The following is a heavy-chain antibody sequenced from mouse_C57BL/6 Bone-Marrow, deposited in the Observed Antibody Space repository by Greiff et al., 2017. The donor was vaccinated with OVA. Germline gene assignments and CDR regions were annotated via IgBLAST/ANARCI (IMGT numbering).Heavy chain of an antibody. D-gene: IGHD1-1*01. CDR2: ISNGGGST. V-gene: IGHV5-12*01. CDR1: GFTFSDYY. CDR3: ARHDYYYGSSFYAMDY. J-gene: IGHJ4*01. Sequence: EVHLVESGGGLVQPGGSLKLSCAASGFTFSDYYMYWVRQTPEKRLEWVAYISNGGGSTYYPDTVKGRFTISRDNAKNTLYLQMSRLKSEDTAMYYCARHDYYYGSSFYAMDYWGQGTSVTVSS.